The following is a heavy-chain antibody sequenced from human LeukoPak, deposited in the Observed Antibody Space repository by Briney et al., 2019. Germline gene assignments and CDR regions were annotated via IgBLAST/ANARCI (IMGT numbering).Heavy chain of an antibody. V-gene: IGHV1-2*02. Sequence: ASVKVSCKASGYRFISNYIQWVRQAPGLGPEWMGWMHPGNGNTRYAEKFQGRVTMTRDTSINTAYTDLSNLRSDDTAVYYCAREGSYCVGGDCYSFDFWGQGTLITVSS. CDR1: GYRFISNY. D-gene: IGHD2-21*02. J-gene: IGHJ4*02. CDR2: MHPGNGNT. CDR3: AREGSYCVGGDCYSFDF.